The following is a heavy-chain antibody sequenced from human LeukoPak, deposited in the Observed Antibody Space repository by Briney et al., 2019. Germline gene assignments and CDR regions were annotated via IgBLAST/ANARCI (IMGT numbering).Heavy chain of an antibody. V-gene: IGHV3-33*01. CDR2: IWYDGSNK. J-gene: IGHJ4*02. Sequence: GSLRLSCAASGFTFSSYGMHWVRQAPGKGLEWVAVIWYDGSNKYYADSVKGRFTISRDNSKNTLYLQMNSLRAEDTAEYYCARDTYYHYYDSSGYYIDYWGQGTLVTVSS. D-gene: IGHD3-22*01. CDR1: GFTFSSYG. CDR3: ARDTYYHYYDSSGYYIDY.